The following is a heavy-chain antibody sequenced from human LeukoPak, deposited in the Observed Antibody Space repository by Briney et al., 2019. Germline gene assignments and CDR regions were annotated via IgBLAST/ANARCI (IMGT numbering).Heavy chain of an antibody. CDR3: ATSSTVTHTRDP. CDR2: INPHSAAT. CDR1: VYGFINSY. J-gene: IGHJ5*02. Sequence: GASVTVSFTSSVYGFINSYFNWVRQAPGQGLEWMGWINPHSAATNYAQRFPGRVSMDASFDTAYMELSRLTSDDTAVYYCATSSTVTHTRDPWGQGTLVTVSS. D-gene: IGHD1-1*01. V-gene: IGHV1-2*02.